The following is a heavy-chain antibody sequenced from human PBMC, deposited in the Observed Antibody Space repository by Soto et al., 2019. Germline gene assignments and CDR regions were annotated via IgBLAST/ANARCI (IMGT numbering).Heavy chain of an antibody. D-gene: IGHD3-10*01. CDR2: ISPYNGNT. Sequence: QVQLVQSGSEVKKPGASVRVSCKTSGYTFTSYGITWVRQAPGQGLEWMGWISPYNGNTNYVTKLQGRLTRTTVASTTIAYTELRSPTSDDTAVYSCARDPGRGLISVEGADYYDYMDVWGKGTTVTVAS. J-gene: IGHJ6*03. CDR1: GYTFTSYG. V-gene: IGHV1-18*01. CDR3: ARDPGRGLISVEGADYYDYMDV.